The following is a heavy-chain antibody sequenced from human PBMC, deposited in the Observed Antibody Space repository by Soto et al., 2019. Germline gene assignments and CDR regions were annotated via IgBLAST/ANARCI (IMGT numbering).Heavy chain of an antibody. CDR2: ISASGGST. D-gene: IGHD2-8*01. J-gene: IGHJ3*02. Sequence: EVQLLESGGGLVQPGGSLRLSCAASGFTFNNYAMNWVRQAPGKGLEWVSSISASGGSTYYADSVRGRFTISRDNSKNTLYLQTNSLRAEDTVVYYCAKARTRSYADALDIWGQGTLVTVSS. V-gene: IGHV3-23*01. CDR1: GFTFNNYA. CDR3: AKARTRSYADALDI.